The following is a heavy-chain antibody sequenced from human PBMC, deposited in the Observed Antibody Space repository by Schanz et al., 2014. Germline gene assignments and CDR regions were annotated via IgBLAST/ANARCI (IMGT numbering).Heavy chain of an antibody. V-gene: IGHV1-46*03. CDR2: VNPSVRGT. D-gene: IGHD3-22*01. CDR1: GYTLSAYS. J-gene: IGHJ4*02. CDR3: AGAFDSSGYYFDY. Sequence: QVQLVQSGTQVKKPGASVKVSCKASGYTLSAYSLHWVRQAPGQGLEWMGIVNPSVRGTHFAREFQGRVTVTSDTSTITVYMELSGLRSEDTAVYYCAGAFDSSGYYFDYWGQGTLVTVSS.